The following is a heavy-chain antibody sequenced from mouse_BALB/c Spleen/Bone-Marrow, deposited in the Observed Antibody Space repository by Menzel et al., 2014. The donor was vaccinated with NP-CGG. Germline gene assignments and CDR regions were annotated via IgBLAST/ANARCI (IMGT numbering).Heavy chain of an antibody. V-gene: IGHV5-6*01. CDR1: GFTFSSYG. Sequence: EVNVVESGGDLVKPGGSLKLSCAASGFTFSSYGMSRVRQTPDKRLEWVATISSGGSYTYYPDSVKGRFTISRDNAKNTLYLQMSSLKSEDTAMYYCARQTYYDYDGYFDYWGQGTTLTVSS. J-gene: IGHJ2*01. CDR2: ISSGGSYT. CDR3: ARQTYYDYDGYFDY. D-gene: IGHD2-4*01.